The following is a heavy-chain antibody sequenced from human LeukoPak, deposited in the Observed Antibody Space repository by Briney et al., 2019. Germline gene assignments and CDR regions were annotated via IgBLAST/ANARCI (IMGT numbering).Heavy chain of an antibody. D-gene: IGHD3-10*01. V-gene: IGHV1-18*04. CDR2: ISAYDGNT. J-gene: IGHJ4*02. CDR3: ARHITMVRGVMVY. Sequence: ASVKVSCKASGYTFTGYYMHWVRQAPGQGLEWMGWISAYDGNTNYAQKLQGRVTMTTDTSTSTAYMELRSLRSDDTAVYYCARHITMVRGVMVYWGQGTLVTVSS. CDR1: GYTFTGYY.